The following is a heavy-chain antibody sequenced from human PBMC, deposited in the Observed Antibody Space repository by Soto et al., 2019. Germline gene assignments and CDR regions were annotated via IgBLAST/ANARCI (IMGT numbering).Heavy chain of an antibody. V-gene: IGHV4-34*01. CDR1: GGSFSGYY. Sequence: QVQLQQWGAGLLKPSETLSFTCAIYGGSFSGYYWSWIRQPPGKGLEWIGEINHSGSTNYNPSLKSRVTISVDTSKNQFSLKLSSVTAADTAVYYCARAAAPNSDNWFDPWGQGTLVTVSS. CDR2: INHSGST. J-gene: IGHJ5*02. D-gene: IGHD6-13*01. CDR3: ARAAAPNSDNWFDP.